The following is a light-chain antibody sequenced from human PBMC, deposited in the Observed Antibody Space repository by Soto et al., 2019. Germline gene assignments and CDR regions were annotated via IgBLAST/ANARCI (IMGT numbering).Light chain of an antibody. Sequence: IVLTQSPGTLSLSPGERATLSCRASENVASNYLAWYQQKPDQAPRLLIFDASSRATDIPARFSGSGSGTDFTLIISRLEPEDFAVYHCQQYAISPWTFGQGTKVEV. CDR2: DAS. CDR3: QQYAISPWT. V-gene: IGKV3-20*01. CDR1: ENVASNY. J-gene: IGKJ1*01.